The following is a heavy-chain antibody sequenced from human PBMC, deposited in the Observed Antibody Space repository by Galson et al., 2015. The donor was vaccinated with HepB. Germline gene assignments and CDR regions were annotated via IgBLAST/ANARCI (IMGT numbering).Heavy chain of an antibody. CDR2: ISSSSSYI. V-gene: IGHV3-21*01. CDR1: GFTFSSYS. CDR3: AREEYDILTGEWYGY. D-gene: IGHD3-9*01. J-gene: IGHJ4*02. Sequence: SLRLSCAASGFTFSSYSMNWVRQAPGKGLEWVSSISSSSSYIYYADSVKGRFTISRDNAKNSLYLQMNSLRAEDTAVYYCAREEYDILTGEWYGYWGQGTLVTVSS.